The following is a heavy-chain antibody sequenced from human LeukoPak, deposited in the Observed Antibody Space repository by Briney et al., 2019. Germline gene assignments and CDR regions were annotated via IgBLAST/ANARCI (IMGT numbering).Heavy chain of an antibody. Sequence: GGSLRLSCAASGFTFSSYGMHWVRQAPGKGLEWVAVISYDGSNNYYADSVKGRFTISRDNSKNTLDLQMNSLRAEDTAVYYCAKDSYGMDVRGQGTTVTVSS. V-gene: IGHV3-30*18. CDR1: GFTFSSYG. CDR2: ISYDGSNN. J-gene: IGHJ6*02. CDR3: AKDSYGMDV.